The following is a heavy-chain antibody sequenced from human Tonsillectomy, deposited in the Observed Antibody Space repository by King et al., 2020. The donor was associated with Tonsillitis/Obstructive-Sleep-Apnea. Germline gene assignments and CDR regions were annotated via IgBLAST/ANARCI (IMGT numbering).Heavy chain of an antibody. J-gene: IGHJ2*01. CDR2: INPNSGGT. D-gene: IGHD3-16*01. V-gene: IGHV1-2*02. Sequence: VQLVQSGAEVKKPGASVKVSCKASGYTFTGYYMHWVRQAPGQGLEWMGWINPNSGGTNYAQTFQGRVTMTRDTSISTAYMELSRLRSDDTAVYYCARPWGDINPWYFDLWGRGTLVTVSS. CDR1: GYTFTGYY. CDR3: ARPWGDINPWYFDL.